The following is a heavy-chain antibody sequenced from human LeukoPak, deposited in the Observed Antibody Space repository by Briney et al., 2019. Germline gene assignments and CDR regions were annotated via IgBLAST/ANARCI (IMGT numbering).Heavy chain of an antibody. CDR2: IYYSGNT. J-gene: IGHJ4*02. Sequence: SETLSLTCTVSGVSISSSNSYWGWIRQPPGKGLEWIGSIYYSGNTYYNASVKSRVTVSIDSSKNQFSLMLSSVTAADTAVYYCARQTGSGLFTLPGGQGTLVTVSS. CDR3: ARQTGSGLFTLP. V-gene: IGHV4-39*01. CDR1: GVSISSSNSY. D-gene: IGHD3/OR15-3a*01.